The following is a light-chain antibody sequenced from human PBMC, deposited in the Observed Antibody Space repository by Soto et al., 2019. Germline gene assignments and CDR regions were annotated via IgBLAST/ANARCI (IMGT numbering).Light chain of an antibody. CDR2: DAS. V-gene: IGKV1D-13*01. J-gene: IGKJ5*01. Sequence: AIQLTQSPSSLSASVGDRVTITCRASQGVSSCLAWYQQKPGTAPKLLIYDASDLETGVPSRFSGSGSGTDFTLTISSLQPEDFATYYCQQFNNYPRTFGQGTRLEI. CDR3: QQFNNYPRT. CDR1: QGVSSC.